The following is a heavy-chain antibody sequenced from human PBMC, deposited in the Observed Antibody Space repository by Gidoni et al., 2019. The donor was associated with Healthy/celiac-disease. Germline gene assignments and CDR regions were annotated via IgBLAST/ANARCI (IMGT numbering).Heavy chain of an antibody. CDR3: ARGDLYYYDSSGYGLDY. Sequence: QVQLVQSGAEVKKPGASVKVSCKASGYTFTGYYMHWVRQAPGQGLEWMGWINPNSGGTNYAQKFQGRVTMTRDTSISTAYMELSRLRSDDTAVYYCARGDLYYYDSSGYGLDYWGQGTLVTVSS. CDR2: INPNSGGT. D-gene: IGHD3-22*01. J-gene: IGHJ4*02. V-gene: IGHV1-2*02. CDR1: GYTFTGYY.